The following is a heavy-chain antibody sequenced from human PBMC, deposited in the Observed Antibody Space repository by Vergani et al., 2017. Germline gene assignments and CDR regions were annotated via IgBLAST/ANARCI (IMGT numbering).Heavy chain of an antibody. Sequence: EVQLLESGGGLVQPGGSLRLSCAASGFTFSNYAMSWVRQAPGKGLEWVSAISGSGGTTYYADSVKGRFTISRDNSKNTLYLQMNSLRAEDTAVYYCARDGTDIFVSSSDYSHLLYYWGQGILVTVSS. CDR1: GFTFSNYA. CDR2: ISGSGGTT. J-gene: IGHJ4*02. D-gene: IGHD3-22*01. CDR3: ARDGTDIFVSSSDYSHLLYY. V-gene: IGHV3-23*01.